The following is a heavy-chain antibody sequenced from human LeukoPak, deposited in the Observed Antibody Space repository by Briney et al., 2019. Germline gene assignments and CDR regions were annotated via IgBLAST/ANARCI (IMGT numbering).Heavy chain of an antibody. V-gene: IGHV1-18*01. D-gene: IGHD2/OR15-2a*01. CDR2: ISAYNGNT. CDR1: GYTFTSYG. Sequence: ASVKVSCKASGYTFTSYGISWVRQAPGQGLEWMGWISAYNGNTNYAQKLQSRVTMTTDTSTSTAYMELRSLRSDDTAVYYCARDRVLHSMAQDAFDIWGQGTMVTVSS. J-gene: IGHJ3*02. CDR3: ARDRVLHSMAQDAFDI.